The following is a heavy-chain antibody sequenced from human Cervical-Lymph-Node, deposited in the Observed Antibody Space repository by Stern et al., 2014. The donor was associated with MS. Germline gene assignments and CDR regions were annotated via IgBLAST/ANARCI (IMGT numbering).Heavy chain of an antibody. CDR1: GVSFGTSG. Sequence: EVHLVESGGGLVKPGGSLRLSCEASGVSFGTSGMSWVRQPPGRGLEWVANIRQDGYDKFYVDSVKGRFTISRDNARNSLYLQMSSQAGADTAVYYCATDRRAFLDYWGQGTLVAVSS. D-gene: IGHD2/OR15-2a*01. V-gene: IGHV3-7*01. CDR3: ATDRRAFLDY. J-gene: IGHJ4*02. CDR2: IRQDGYDK.